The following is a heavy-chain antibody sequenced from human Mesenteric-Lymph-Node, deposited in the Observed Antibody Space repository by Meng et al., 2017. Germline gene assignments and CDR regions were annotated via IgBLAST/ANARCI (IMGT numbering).Heavy chain of an antibody. V-gene: IGHV4-4*02. CDR2: MYHSGTT. CDR1: GGSISSSYL. D-gene: IGHD5-24*01. CDR3: ATQESRDGHNPY. Sequence: VRRPGAGPGLGKLSATLSLTCVVYGGSISSSYLWTWVRQSPGKALEWIGEMYHSGTTNYNPSLKSRVTISMGKSNNQLSLKLNSVTAADTAVYYCATQESRDGHNPYWGQGTLVTVSS. J-gene: IGHJ4*02.